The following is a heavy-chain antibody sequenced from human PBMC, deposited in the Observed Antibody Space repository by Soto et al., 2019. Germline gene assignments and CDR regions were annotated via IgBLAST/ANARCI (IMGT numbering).Heavy chain of an antibody. V-gene: IGHV3-30-3*01. CDR2: ISYDGGNK. D-gene: IGHD6-6*01. Sequence: QVQLVESGGGVVQPGRSLRLSCAASGFTFSSYAVHWVRQAPGKGLEWVAVISYDGGNKYYADSVKGRFTISRDNSKNTLYLQMNTLRAEDTAVYYCARDRYSSSTLFDYWGQGTLVSVSS. CDR1: GFTFSSYA. J-gene: IGHJ4*02. CDR3: ARDRYSSSTLFDY.